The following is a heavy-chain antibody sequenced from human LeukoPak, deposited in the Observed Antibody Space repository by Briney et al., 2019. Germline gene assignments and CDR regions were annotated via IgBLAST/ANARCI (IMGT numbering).Heavy chain of an antibody. CDR2: IYYTGST. D-gene: IGHD3-10*01. CDR3: AIRYGSDSYYYDY. Sequence: SETLSLTCTVSGGSIRRSSYYWGWTRQPPGKGLEWIGSIYYTGSTYYNPALKSRVTISVDTSRNQFSLKLTSVTAADTAVYYCAIRYGSDSYYYDYWGQGTLVTVSS. CDR1: GGSIRRSSYY. J-gene: IGHJ4*02. V-gene: IGHV4-39*01.